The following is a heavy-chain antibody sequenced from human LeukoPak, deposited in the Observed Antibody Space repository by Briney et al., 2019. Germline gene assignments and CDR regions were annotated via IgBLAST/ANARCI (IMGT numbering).Heavy chain of an antibody. V-gene: IGHV1-2*02. J-gene: IGHJ4*02. CDR3: ARDISRMAGLYYFDA. Sequence: ASVKVSGNASGYTFSDYYMHWVRQAPGQGLEGMGWVHPRTGGTKSAQKFQGRVTMTLDTPITTAYMELRSLTADDTAVYYCARDISRMAGLYYFDAWGQGTLVTVSS. CDR2: VHPRTGGT. D-gene: IGHD3/OR15-3a*01. CDR1: GYTFSDYY.